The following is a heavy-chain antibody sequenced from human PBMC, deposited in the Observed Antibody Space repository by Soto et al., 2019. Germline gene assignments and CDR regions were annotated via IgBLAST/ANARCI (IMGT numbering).Heavy chain of an antibody. V-gene: IGHV1-69*05. D-gene: IGHD2-15*01. J-gene: IGHJ6*02. CDR1: GGTFSSYA. CDR3: ASGQDFVVVVAAPWTDYVMDV. CDR2: IIPIFGTA. Sequence: QVQLVQSGAEVKKTGSSVKVSCKASGGTFSSYAISWVRQSPGQGLEWMGGIIPIFGTANYAQKVQDRFTITSDEYKSTAYLEVTSLQFRDTAVYYCASGQDFVVVVAAPWTDYVMDVLRQGNTVAVSS.